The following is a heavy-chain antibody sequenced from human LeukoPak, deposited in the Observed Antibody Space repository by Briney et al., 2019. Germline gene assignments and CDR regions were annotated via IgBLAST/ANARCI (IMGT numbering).Heavy chain of an antibody. CDR1: GFTFSSYA. J-gene: IGHJ6*02. CDR3: ARAYTPYYYYYYGMDV. Sequence: GGSLRLSCAASGFTFSSYATHWVRQAPGKGLEWVAVISYGGSNKYYADSVKGRFTISRDNSKNTLYLQMNSLRAEDTAVYYCARAYTPYYYYYYGMDVWGQGTTVTVSS. CDR2: ISYGGSNK. V-gene: IGHV3-30-3*01. D-gene: IGHD1-1*01.